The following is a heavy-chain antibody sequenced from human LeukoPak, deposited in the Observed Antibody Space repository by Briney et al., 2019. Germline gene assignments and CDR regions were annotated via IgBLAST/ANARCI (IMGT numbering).Heavy chain of an antibody. CDR3: ARGPERYSSGYSDY. CDR1: GFTFSRYS. Sequence: GGSLRLSCAASGFTFSRYSMNWVRQAPGKGLEWVSSISSSSSHIDYADPVKGRFTISRDNAKNSLYLQMNSLRAEDTAVYYCARGPERYSSGYSDYWGQGTPVTVFS. V-gene: IGHV3-21*01. J-gene: IGHJ4*02. D-gene: IGHD5-18*01. CDR2: ISSSSSHI.